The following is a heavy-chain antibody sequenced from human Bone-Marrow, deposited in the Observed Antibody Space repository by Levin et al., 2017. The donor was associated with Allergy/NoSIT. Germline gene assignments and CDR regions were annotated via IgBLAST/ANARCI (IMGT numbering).Heavy chain of an antibody. J-gene: IGHJ3*02. CDR1: GFTFSDYY. D-gene: IGHD5-24*01. Sequence: GGSLRLSCAASGFTFSDYYMTWIRKAPGKGLEWVSYITINVGTTYYADSVKGRFTIPRDNAKNSLSLQMNSLRAEDTAMYYCAREIETEIGAYDIWGQGTMVTVSS. CDR3: AREIETEIGAYDI. V-gene: IGHV3-11*01. CDR2: ITINVGTT.